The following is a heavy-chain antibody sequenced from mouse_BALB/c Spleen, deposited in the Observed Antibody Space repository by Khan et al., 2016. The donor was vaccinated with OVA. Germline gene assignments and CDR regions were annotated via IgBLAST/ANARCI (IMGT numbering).Heavy chain of an antibody. V-gene: IGHV1-7*01. CDR3: ARRGLRWDFDY. CDR1: GYTFVNYW. D-gene: IGHD1-1*01. Sequence: QVQLKQSGAELAKPGASVKMSCKASGYTFVNYWILWVKQRPGQGLEWIEYINPSIGYTENNQNFKDKATLTADKSSSTAYMQLSSLTSEDSAVXYGARRGLRWDFDYWSQGTTLAVSS. CDR2: INPSIGYT. J-gene: IGHJ2*01.